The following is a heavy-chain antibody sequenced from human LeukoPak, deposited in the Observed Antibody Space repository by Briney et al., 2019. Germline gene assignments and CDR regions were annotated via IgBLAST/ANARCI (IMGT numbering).Heavy chain of an antibody. D-gene: IGHD3-22*01. CDR2: IYASGST. CDR3: ARGGYSNFDY. V-gene: IGHV4-61*02. J-gene: IGHJ4*02. CDR1: GGSLSSGSDY. Sequence: SQTLSLTCTVSGGSLSSGSDYWSWIRQSTGKGLEWIGRIYASGSTNYNPSLKSRVTISVDTSKNQFSLKLSSVTAADTAVYYCARGGYSNFDYWGQGTLVTVSS.